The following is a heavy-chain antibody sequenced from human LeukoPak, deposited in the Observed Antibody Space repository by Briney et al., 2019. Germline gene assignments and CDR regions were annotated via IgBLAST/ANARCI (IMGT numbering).Heavy chain of an antibody. CDR2: IKQDGSEK. V-gene: IGHV3-7*01. Sequence: GGSLRLSCAASGFTLSSYWMSWVRQAPGKGLERAANIKQDGSEKYYVDSVKGRFTISRDNAKNSLYLQMNSLRAEDTAVYYCARDLSYYGSGSLYYFDYWGQGTLVTVSS. D-gene: IGHD3-10*01. J-gene: IGHJ4*02. CDR3: ARDLSYYGSGSLYYFDY. CDR1: GFTLSSYW.